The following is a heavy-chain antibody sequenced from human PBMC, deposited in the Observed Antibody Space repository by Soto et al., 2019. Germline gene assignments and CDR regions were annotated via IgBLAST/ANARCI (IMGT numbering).Heavy chain of an antibody. CDR1: GYTFTSYS. J-gene: IGHJ4*02. CDR3: AATIAATNDY. V-gene: IGHV1-3*01. CDR2: INAGNGNT. D-gene: IGHD2-15*01. Sequence: GASVKVSCKASGYTFTSYSMHWVRQAPGQRLEWMGWINAGNGNTKYSQKFQGRVTITRDTSASTAYMELSSLGSEDTAVYYCAATIAATNDYWGQGTLVTVSS.